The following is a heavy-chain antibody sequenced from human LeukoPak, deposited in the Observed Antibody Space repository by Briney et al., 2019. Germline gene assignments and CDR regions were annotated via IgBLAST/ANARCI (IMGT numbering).Heavy chain of an antibody. CDR3: ARVSSTSWDDWFDP. D-gene: IGHD2-2*01. CDR2: VSSSSSYI. CDR1: GFTFSSYS. V-gene: IGHV3-21*01. J-gene: IGHJ5*02. Sequence: KTGGSLRLSCAASGFTFSSYSMNWVRQAPGKGLEWVSSVSSSSSYIYYADSVKGRFTISRDNAKNSLYLQMNSLSAEDTAVYYCARVSSTSWDDWFDPWGQGTLVTVSS.